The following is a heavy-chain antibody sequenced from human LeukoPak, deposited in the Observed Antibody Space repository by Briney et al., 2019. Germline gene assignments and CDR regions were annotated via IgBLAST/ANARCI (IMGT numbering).Heavy chain of an antibody. CDR3: ARDPDSSYEWGPFDP. CDR1: GFTFSSYG. D-gene: IGHD1-26*01. V-gene: IGHV3-33*01. Sequence: PGGSLRLSCAASGFTFSSYGMHWVRQAPGKGLEWVAVIWYDGSNKYYADSVKGRFTISRDNSKNTLYLQMNSLRAEDTAVYYCARDPDSSYEWGPFDPWGQGILVTVSS. J-gene: IGHJ5*02. CDR2: IWYDGSNK.